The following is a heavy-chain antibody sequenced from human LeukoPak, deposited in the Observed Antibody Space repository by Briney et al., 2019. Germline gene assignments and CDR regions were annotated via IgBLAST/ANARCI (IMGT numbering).Heavy chain of an antibody. V-gene: IGHV7-4-1*02. CDR3: ARDMGLYYYDSSGYPVDY. Sequence: GASVKVSCKASGYTFTSYAMNWARQAPGQGLEWMGWINTNTGNPTYAQGFTGRFVFSLDTSVSTAYLQISSLKAEDTAVYYCARDMGLYYYDSSGYPVDYWGQGTLVTVSS. CDR2: INTNTGNP. D-gene: IGHD3-22*01. CDR1: GYTFTSYA. J-gene: IGHJ4*02.